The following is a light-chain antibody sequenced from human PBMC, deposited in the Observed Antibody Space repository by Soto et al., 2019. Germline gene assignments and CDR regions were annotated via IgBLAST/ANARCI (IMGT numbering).Light chain of an antibody. CDR1: QSISNW. CDR2: KAS. CDR3: QHYKTYSWT. Sequence: DIQMTQSPSTLSASVGDRVTITCRASQSISNWLPWYQQKPGKAPKVLIYKASSLESGVPSRFSGSGSGTEFTLTISSLQPDDFASYYCQHYKTYSWTFGQGTKVEIK. V-gene: IGKV1-5*03. J-gene: IGKJ1*01.